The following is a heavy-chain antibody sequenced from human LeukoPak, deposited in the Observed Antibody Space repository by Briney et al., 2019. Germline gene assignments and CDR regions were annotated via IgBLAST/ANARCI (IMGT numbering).Heavy chain of an antibody. V-gene: IGHV3-66*01. J-gene: IGHJ6*02. CDR1: GFTVSSNY. CDR3: ARGPIVPDIYYYYYGMDV. CDR2: IYSGGST. Sequence: GGSLRLSCAASGFTVSSNYMSWVRQAPGKGLERVSVIYSGGSTYYADSVKGRFTISRDNSKNTLYLQMNSLRAEDTAVYYCARGPIVPDIYYYYYGMDVWGQGTTVTVSS. D-gene: IGHD2-2*01.